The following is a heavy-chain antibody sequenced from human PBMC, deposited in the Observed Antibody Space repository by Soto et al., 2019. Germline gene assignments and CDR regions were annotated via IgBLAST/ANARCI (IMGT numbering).Heavy chain of an antibody. J-gene: IGHJ4*02. CDR3: ATTGKVRFLEWLFDY. CDR1: GFTFSSYA. D-gene: IGHD3-3*01. CDR2: ISGSGGST. V-gene: IGHV3-23*01. Sequence: GSLRLSCAASGFTFSSYAMSWVRQAPGKGLEWVSAISGSGGSTYYADSVKGRFTISRDNSKNTLYLQMNSLRAEDTAVYYCATTGKVRFLEWLFDYWGQGTLVTSPQ.